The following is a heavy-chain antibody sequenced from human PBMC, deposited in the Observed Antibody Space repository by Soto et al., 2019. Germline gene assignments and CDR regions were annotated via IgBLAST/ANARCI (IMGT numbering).Heavy chain of an antibody. CDR1: GYTFTSYG. D-gene: IGHD4-17*01. J-gene: IGHJ4*02. CDR3: AREGRDYGVIFDY. Sequence: GASVKVSCKASGYTFTSYGISWVRQAPGQGLEWMGWINPNSGGTNYAQKFQGWVTMTRDTSISTAYMELSRLRSDYTAVYYCAREGRDYGVIFDYWGQGTLVTVSS. V-gene: IGHV1-2*04. CDR2: INPNSGGT.